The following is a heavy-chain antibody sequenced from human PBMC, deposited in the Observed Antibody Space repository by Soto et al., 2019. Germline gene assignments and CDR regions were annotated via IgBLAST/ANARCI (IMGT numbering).Heavy chain of an antibody. Sequence: NPSETLSLTCTVSGGSISSSRYYWSWFRQRPERGLEWIGYIYHSGNSYYNPSLETRITMSVDTSKNQFSLRLSSVAAADTAVYYCARVDYVATTVTGEKWGQGIPVTVSS. CDR3: ARVDYVATTVTGEK. J-gene: IGHJ4*02. CDR1: GGSISSSRYY. D-gene: IGHD4-17*01. V-gene: IGHV4-31*03. CDR2: IYHSGNS.